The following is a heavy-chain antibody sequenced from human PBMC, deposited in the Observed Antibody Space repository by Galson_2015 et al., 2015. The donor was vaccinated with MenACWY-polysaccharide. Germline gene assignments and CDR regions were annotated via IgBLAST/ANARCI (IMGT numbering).Heavy chain of an antibody. Sequence: SLRLSCAASGFTFNDYYMSWLRQAPGQGLEWVSYISRSRSTIYYADSVKGRFTISRDNAKNSLYLQMNSLRDEDTAVYYRARIDMATCVAWGWFDPWGQGTLVPVSS. CDR1: GFTFNDYY. CDR2: ISRSRSTI. V-gene: IGHV3-11*04. D-gene: IGHD5-24*01. J-gene: IGHJ5*02. CDR3: ARIDMATCVAWGWFDP.